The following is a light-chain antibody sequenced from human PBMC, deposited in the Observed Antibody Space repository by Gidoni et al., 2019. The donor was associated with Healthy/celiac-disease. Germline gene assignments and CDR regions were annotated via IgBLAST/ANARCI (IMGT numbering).Light chain of an antibody. Sequence: SYVLTHPPSVSVAPGKTATITCGGNNIGSKSVHWYQQKPGQAPVLVVNDDSDRPSGSPERFSGSNSGNTATQTISRVEAGDEADYYCQVWDSSSDHVVFGGGTKLTVL. V-gene: IGLV3-21*03. CDR3: QVWDSSSDHVV. CDR2: DDS. CDR1: NIGSKS. J-gene: IGLJ2*01.